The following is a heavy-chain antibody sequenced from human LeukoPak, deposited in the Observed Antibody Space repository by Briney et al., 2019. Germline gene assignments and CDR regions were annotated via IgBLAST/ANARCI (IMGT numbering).Heavy chain of an antibody. CDR1: GFTFTSSA. J-gene: IGHJ4*02. CDR3: AAGTYYYDSSGYSPSL. D-gene: IGHD3-22*01. Sequence: SVKVSCKASGFTFTSSAMQWVRQARGQRLEWIGWIFVGSGNTNYAQKFQERVTITRDMSTSTAYMELSSLRSEDTAVYYCAAGTYYYDSSGYSPSLWGQGTLVTVSS. CDR2: IFVGSGNT. V-gene: IGHV1-58*02.